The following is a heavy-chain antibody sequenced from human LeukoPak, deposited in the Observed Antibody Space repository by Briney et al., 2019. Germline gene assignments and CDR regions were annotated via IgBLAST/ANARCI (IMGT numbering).Heavy chain of an antibody. CDR2: ISGSGGST. CDR1: GFTFSSYA. D-gene: IGHD2-15*01. Sequence: AGGSLRLSCAASGFTFSSYAMSWVRQAPGKGLEWVSAISGSGGSTYYADSVKGRFTISRDNSKNTLYLQMNSLRAEDTAVYCCAKAGGYCSGGSCYYFQHWGQGTLVTVSS. CDR3: AKAGGYCSGGSCYYFQH. V-gene: IGHV3-23*01. J-gene: IGHJ1*01.